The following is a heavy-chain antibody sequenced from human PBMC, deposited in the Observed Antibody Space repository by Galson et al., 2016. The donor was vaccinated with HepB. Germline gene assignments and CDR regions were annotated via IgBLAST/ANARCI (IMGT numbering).Heavy chain of an antibody. D-gene: IGHD3-3*01. V-gene: IGHV5-51*01. CDR2: IYPGDSDT. CDR1: GYSFTSFW. CDR3: ARSLYYDFWSGQKGWFDP. J-gene: IGHJ5*02. Sequence: QSGAEVKKPGESLKISCKGSGYSFTSFWIARVRQMPGKGLEWMGIIYPGDSDTRYSPSFQGQVTISADKSIDTAYLQWSSLKASDTAMYYCARSLYYDFWSGQKGWFDPWGQGTLVTVSS.